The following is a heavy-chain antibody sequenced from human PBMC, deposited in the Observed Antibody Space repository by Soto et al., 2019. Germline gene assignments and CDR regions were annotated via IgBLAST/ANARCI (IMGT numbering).Heavy chain of an antibody. CDR2: ISAYNGNT. V-gene: IGHV1-18*01. CDR1: GYTFTSYG. Sequence: QVQLVQSGAEVKKPGASVKVSCKASGYTFTSYGISWVRQAPGQGLEWMGWISAYNGNTNYAQKLQGRVTMTTDTSTSTAHMELRSLRSDETAVYYCARGGYVDRRTGYYGMDVWGQGTTVTVSS. J-gene: IGHJ6*02. CDR3: ARGGYVDRRTGYYGMDV. D-gene: IGHD5-12*01.